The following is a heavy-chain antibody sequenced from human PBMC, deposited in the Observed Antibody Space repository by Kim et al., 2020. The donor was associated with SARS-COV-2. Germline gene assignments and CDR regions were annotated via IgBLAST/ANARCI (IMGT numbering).Heavy chain of an antibody. D-gene: IGHD3-3*01. CDR3: ARAPNDFWSGYPYYFDY. Sequence: SETLSLTCTVSGDSVSSGSYFWSWIRQPPGKGLEWIGYIYYSGNTNYNPSLKSRVTMSVDTSKNQFSLKLRSVTAADTAVYYCARAPNDFWSGYPYYFDYWGPGTLVPVSS. CDR2: IYYSGNT. V-gene: IGHV4-61*01. CDR1: GDSVSSGSYF. J-gene: IGHJ4*02.